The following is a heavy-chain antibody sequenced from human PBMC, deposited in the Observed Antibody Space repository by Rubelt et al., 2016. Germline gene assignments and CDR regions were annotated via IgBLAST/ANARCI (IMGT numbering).Heavy chain of an antibody. J-gene: IGHJ4*02. CDR1: GLSFSSYW. Sequence: EVQLVESGGGLVQPGGSLRLSCVASGLSFSSYWISWVRQAPGKGLEWVASIKQDGSEKYYVDSVKGRFTISGDNAKNSLYLQMSSLRAEDTAVYYCAREGGGNYYYYFDYWGQGTLVTVSS. D-gene: IGHD1-26*01. CDR2: IKQDGSEK. CDR3: AREGGGNYYYYFDY. V-gene: IGHV3-7*05.